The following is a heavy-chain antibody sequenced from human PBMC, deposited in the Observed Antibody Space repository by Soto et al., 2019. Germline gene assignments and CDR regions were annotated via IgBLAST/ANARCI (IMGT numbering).Heavy chain of an antibody. CDR3: ARDRGNYYDSSGYYYKLNAFDM. Sequence: ASVKVSCKASGYTFTGYYMHWVRQAPGQGLEWMGWINPNSGGTNYAQKFQGRVTMTRDTSISTAYMELSRLRSDDTAVYYCARDRGNYYDSSGYYYKLNAFDMWGQGTMV. CDR1: GYTFTGYY. J-gene: IGHJ3*02. D-gene: IGHD3-22*01. V-gene: IGHV1-2*02. CDR2: INPNSGGT.